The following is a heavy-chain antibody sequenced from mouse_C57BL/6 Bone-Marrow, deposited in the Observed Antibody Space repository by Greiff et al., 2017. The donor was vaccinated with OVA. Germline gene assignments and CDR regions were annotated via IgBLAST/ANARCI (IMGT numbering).Heavy chain of an antibody. Sequence: EVNVVESGGGLVQPKGSLKLSCAASGFSFNTYAMNWVRQAPGKGLEWVARIRSKSNNYATYYADSVKDRFTISRDDSESMLYLQMNNLKTEDTAMYYCVSLYDGLDWYFDVWGTGTTVTVSS. CDR1: GFSFNTYA. V-gene: IGHV10-1*01. CDR3: VSLYDGLDWYFDV. D-gene: IGHD2-3*01. J-gene: IGHJ1*03. CDR2: IRSKSNNYAT.